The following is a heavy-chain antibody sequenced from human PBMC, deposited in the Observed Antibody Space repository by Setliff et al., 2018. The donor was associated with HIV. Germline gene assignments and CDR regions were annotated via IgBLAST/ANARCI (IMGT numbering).Heavy chain of an antibody. D-gene: IGHD5-18*01. Sequence: SETLSLTCTVSGDPISSGDYYWTWIRQPPGKGLEWIGYVYDSGITYYNPSLKSRVTISGDTSKNQFSLKLRSVTAADTAVYYCARGLSVYSYANVYYYHGMDVWGQGTTVTVSS. CDR2: VYDSGIT. CDR1: GDPISSGDYY. CDR3: ARGLSVYSYANVYYYHGMDV. J-gene: IGHJ6*02. V-gene: IGHV4-30-4*08.